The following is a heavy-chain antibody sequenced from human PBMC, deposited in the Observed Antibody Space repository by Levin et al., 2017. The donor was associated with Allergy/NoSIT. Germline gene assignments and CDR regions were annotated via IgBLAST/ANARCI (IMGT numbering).Heavy chain of an antibody. V-gene: IGHV3-33*01. CDR3: AIMGEIRFLEGPRWFDY. Sequence: GESLKISCAASGFTFSSYGMHWVRQAPGKGLEWVAVIWYDGSNKYYADSVKGRFTISRDNSKNTLYLQMNSLRAEDTAVYYCAIMGEIRFLEGPRWFDYWGQGTLVTVSS. CDR2: IWYDGSNK. J-gene: IGHJ4*02. D-gene: IGHD3-3*01. CDR1: GFTFSSYG.